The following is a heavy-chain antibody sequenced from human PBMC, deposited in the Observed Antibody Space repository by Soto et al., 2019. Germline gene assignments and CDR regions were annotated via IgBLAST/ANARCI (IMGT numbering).Heavy chain of an antibody. CDR1: GVSISIPNW. CDR2: IDHSGTT. CDR3: ARGKFYAFDI. Sequence: QVQLQESGPGLVKPSGTLSLTCAVSGVSISIPNWWAWVRQAPGKGLEWIGEIDHSGTTNYSPSRNSRVTISLDRSKNQFSLRLTSVAAADTAVYFCARGKFYAFDIWGQGTMVTVSS. J-gene: IGHJ3*02. V-gene: IGHV4-4*02.